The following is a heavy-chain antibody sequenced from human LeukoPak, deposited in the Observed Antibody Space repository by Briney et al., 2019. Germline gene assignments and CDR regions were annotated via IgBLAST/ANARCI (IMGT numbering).Heavy chain of an antibody. CDR2: IYYSGST. V-gene: IGHV4-59*08. J-gene: IGHJ4*02. CDR1: GGSISGYF. D-gene: IGHD6-13*01. CDR3: ARHLSTIAAAEY. Sequence: SETLSLTCTVSGGSISGYFWSWIRQPPGKGLEWIGYIYYSGSTNYNPSLKSRVTISVDTSKNQFSLKLSSVTAADTAVYYCARHLSTIAAAEYWGQGTLVTVSS.